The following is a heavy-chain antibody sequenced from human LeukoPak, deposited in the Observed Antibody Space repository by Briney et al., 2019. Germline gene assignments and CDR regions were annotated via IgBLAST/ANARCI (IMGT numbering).Heavy chain of an antibody. CDR3: AREGKTYYDFWSGYSPRSGYFDY. CDR1: GYTFTSYY. Sequence: ASVKVSCKAPGYTFTSYYMRWVRQAPGQGLEWMGIINPSGGSTSYAQKFQGRVTMTRDTSTSTVYMELSSLRSEDTAVYYCAREGKTYYDFWSGYSPRSGYFDYWGQGTLVTVSS. V-gene: IGHV1-46*01. J-gene: IGHJ4*02. CDR2: INPSGGST. D-gene: IGHD3-3*01.